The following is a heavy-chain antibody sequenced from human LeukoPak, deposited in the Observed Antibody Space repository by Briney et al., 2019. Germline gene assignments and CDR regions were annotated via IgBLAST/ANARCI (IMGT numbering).Heavy chain of an antibody. CDR2: ISGIGGRT. Sequence: GGSLRLSCAASGFTFTDYGMSWVRQAPGKGLEWVSSISGIGGRTYYADSVKGRFTISRDNSKNTLYLQMNSLRAEDTAVYYCAKDYSSGHFFDYWGQGTPVTVS. D-gene: IGHD6-19*01. V-gene: IGHV3-23*01. CDR1: GFTFTDYG. J-gene: IGHJ4*02. CDR3: AKDYSSGHFFDY.